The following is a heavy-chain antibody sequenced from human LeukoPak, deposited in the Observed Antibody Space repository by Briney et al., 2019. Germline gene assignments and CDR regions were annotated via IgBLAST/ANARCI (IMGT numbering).Heavy chain of an antibody. V-gene: IGHV4-34*01. CDR3: ARGRSRVVAATGRYFDY. CDR2: INHSGST. CDR1: GFSFSTYA. Sequence: GSLRLSCAASGFSFSTYAMSWVRQAPGKGLEWIGEINHSGSTNYNPSLKSRVTISVDTSKNQFSLKLSSVTAADTAVYYCARGRSRVVAATGRYFDYWGQGTLVTVSS. J-gene: IGHJ4*02. D-gene: IGHD2-15*01.